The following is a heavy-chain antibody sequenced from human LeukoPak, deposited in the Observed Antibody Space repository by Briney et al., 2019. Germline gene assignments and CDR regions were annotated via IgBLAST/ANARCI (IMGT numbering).Heavy chain of an antibody. CDR2: INHSGST. CDR1: GGSFSGYY. D-gene: IGHD6-13*01. Sequence: PSETLSLTCAVYGGSFSGYYWSWIRQPPGKGLEWIGEINHSGSTNYNPPLKSRVTISVNTSKNQFSLKLSSVTAADTAVYYCARGLTAAAGSNWFDPWGQGTLVTVSP. CDR3: ARGLTAAAGSNWFDP. J-gene: IGHJ5*02. V-gene: IGHV4-34*01.